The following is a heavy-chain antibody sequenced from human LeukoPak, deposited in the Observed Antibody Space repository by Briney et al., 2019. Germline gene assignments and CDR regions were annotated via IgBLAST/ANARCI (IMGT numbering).Heavy chain of an antibody. CDR3: TRHYDFWSGYRGDAFDI. J-gene: IGHJ3*02. CDR1: GFTFGDYA. CDR2: IRSKAYGGTT. Sequence: GGSLRLSCTASGFTFGDYAMSWFRQAPGKGLEWVGFIRSKAYGGTTEYAASVKGRFTISRDDSKSIPYLQMNSLKTEDTAVYYCTRHYDFWSGYRGDAFDIWGQGTMVTVSS. D-gene: IGHD3-3*01. V-gene: IGHV3-49*03.